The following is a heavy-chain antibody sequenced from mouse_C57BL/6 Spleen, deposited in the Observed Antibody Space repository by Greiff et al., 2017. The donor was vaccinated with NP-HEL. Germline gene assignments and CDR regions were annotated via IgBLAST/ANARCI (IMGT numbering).Heavy chain of an antibody. V-gene: IGHV3-6*01. Sequence: VQLKESGPGLVKPSQSLSLTCSVTGYSITSGYYWNWIRQFPGNKLEWMGYIRYDGSTNYNPSLKNRTSITRDTSKNQFFLKLKSVTTEDTATYDCAREGTVAFDYWGKGTTLTVSS. CDR2: IRYDGST. D-gene: IGHD1-1*01. CDR1: GYSITSGYY. J-gene: IGHJ2*01. CDR3: AREGTVAFDY.